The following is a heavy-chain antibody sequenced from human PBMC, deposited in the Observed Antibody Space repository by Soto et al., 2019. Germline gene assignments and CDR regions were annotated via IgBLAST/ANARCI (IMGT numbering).Heavy chain of an antibody. CDR1: GGSISSYY. V-gene: IGHV4-59*08. J-gene: IGHJ6*03. CDR2: IYYSGST. CDR3: ARHRRGYYYYYYMDV. Sequence: PSEPLPLTCTVSGGSISSYYWSWIRQPPGKGLEWIGYIYYSGSTNYNPSLKSRVTISVDTSKNQFSLKLSSVTAADTAVYYCARHRRGYYYYYYMDVWGKGTTVTVSS.